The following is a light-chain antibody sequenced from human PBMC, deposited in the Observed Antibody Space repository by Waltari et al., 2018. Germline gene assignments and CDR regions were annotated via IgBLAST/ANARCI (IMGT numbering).Light chain of an antibody. J-gene: IGLJ3*02. V-gene: IGLV2-11*01. CDR3: CSYAGSNSWV. CDR1: SRYVRGLNY. Sequence: QSALPQPRPLSGCPAQAVTITCTGTSRYVRGLNYVTWYQHHPGKAPKLMIYDVSKRPSGVPDRFSGSKSGNTASLTISGLQAEDEADYYCCSYAGSNSWVFGGGTKLTVL. CDR2: DVS.